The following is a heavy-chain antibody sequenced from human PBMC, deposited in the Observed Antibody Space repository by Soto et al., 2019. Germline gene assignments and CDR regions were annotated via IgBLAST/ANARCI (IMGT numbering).Heavy chain of an antibody. J-gene: IGHJ5*02. CDR3: ARQYNWKKNWFDP. V-gene: IGHV5-51*01. Sequence: GESLKISCKGSGYSFTSYWIGWVRQMPGKGLEWMGIIYPGDSDTRYSPSFQGQVTISADKSINTAYLQWSSLKASDTAMYYCARQYNWKKNWFDPWGQGTLVTVSS. D-gene: IGHD1-20*01. CDR2: IYPGDSDT. CDR1: GYSFTSYW.